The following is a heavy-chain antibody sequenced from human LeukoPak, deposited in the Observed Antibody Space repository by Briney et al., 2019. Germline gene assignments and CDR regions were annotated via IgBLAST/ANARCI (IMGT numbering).Heavy chain of an antibody. CDR1: GFTFSSYS. V-gene: IGHV3-21*01. J-gene: IGHJ4*02. Sequence: GGSLRLSCAASGFTFSSYSMNWVRQAPGKGLEWVSSISSSSSYIYYADSVKGRFTISRDNAKNSLYLQMNSLRAEDTAVYYCARDIAAAGCFDYWGQGTLVTVSS. CDR2: ISSSSSYI. CDR3: ARDIAAAGCFDY. D-gene: IGHD6-13*01.